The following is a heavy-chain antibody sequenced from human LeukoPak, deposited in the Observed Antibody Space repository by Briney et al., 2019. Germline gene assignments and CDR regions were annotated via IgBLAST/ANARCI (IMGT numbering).Heavy chain of an antibody. Sequence: GGSLRLSCAASGFTVSSNYMSWVRQAPGKGLEWVSVIYSGGSTYYADSVKGPFTISRDNSKNTLYLQMNSLRVEDTAVYYCARVSFRYYFDYWGQGTLVTVSS. D-gene: IGHD2-21*01. CDR3: ARVSFRYYFDY. J-gene: IGHJ4*02. CDR1: GFTVSSNY. V-gene: IGHV3-53*01. CDR2: IYSGGST.